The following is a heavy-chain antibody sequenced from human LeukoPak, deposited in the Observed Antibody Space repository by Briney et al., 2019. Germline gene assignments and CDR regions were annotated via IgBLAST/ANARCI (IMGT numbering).Heavy chain of an antibody. CDR3: ARAKYDFWSGYSGSDP. D-gene: IGHD3-3*01. CDR1: GGSLSSGDYY. Sequence: PSQTLSLTCTLSGGSLSSGDYYWSWLRQPPGKGLDWIGYIYYSGSTYYNPSLKIRVTISVDTSKNQFSLKLSSVTAADTAVYYCARAKYDFWSGYSGSDPWGQGTLVTVSS. J-gene: IGHJ5*02. V-gene: IGHV4-30-4*08. CDR2: IYYSGST.